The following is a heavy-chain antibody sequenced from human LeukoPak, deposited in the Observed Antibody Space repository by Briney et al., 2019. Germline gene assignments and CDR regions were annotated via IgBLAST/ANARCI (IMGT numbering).Heavy chain of an antibody. D-gene: IGHD2-15*01. CDR1: GGSSSGYY. Sequence: SETLSLTCAVYGGSSSGYYWSWIRQPPGKGLEWIGEINHSGSTNYNPSLKSRVTISVDTSKNQFSLKLSSVTAADTAVYYCARGPGSFDPWGQGTLVTVSS. CDR3: ARGPGSFDP. J-gene: IGHJ5*02. V-gene: IGHV4-34*01. CDR2: INHSGST.